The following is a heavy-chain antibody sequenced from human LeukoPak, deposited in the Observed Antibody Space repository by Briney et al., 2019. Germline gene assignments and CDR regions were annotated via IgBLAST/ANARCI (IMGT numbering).Heavy chain of an antibody. V-gene: IGHV1-2*02. CDR3: ARVQDYGDFDY. J-gene: IGHJ4*02. D-gene: IGHD4-17*01. Sequence: ASVKVSCKASGGTFSSYAISWVRQAPGQGLEWMGWINPNSGGTNYAQKFQGRVTMTRDTSISTAYMELSRLRSDDTAVYYCARVQDYGDFDYWGQGTLVTVSS. CDR1: GGTFSSYA. CDR2: INPNSGGT.